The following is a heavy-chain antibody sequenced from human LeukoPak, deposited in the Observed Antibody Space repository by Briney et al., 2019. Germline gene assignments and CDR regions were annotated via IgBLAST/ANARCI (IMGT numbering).Heavy chain of an antibody. V-gene: IGHV4-39*07. CDR2: IYYSGST. D-gene: IGHD1-1*01. J-gene: IGHJ3*02. Sequence: SETLSLTCTVSGGSISSSSYYWGWIRQPPGKGLEWIGSIYYSGSTYYNPSLKSRVTISVDTSKNQFSLKLSSVTAADTAVYYCARDSGRLPTGNDAFDIWGQGTMVTVSS. CDR1: GGSISSSSYY. CDR3: ARDSGRLPTGNDAFDI.